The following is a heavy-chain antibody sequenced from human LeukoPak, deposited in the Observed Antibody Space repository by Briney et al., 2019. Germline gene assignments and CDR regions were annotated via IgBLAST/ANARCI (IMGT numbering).Heavy chain of an antibody. D-gene: IGHD3-22*01. CDR3: ARAALEFDNSGRGC. J-gene: IGHJ4*02. CDR2: IYSAGDK. V-gene: IGHV3-66*01. Sequence: GSLRLSCAASGFALSTNYMTWVRQAPGKGLEWVSLIYSAGDKYYADSVKGRFTISRDNFKNTLYLQMDSLRAEDTAVYHCARAALEFDNSGRGCWGRGTLVTVSS. CDR1: GFALSTNY.